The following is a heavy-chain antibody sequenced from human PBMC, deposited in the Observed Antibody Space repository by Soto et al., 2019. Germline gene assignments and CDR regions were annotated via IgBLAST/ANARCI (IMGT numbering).Heavy chain of an antibody. J-gene: IGHJ6*03. Sequence: ASETLSLTCTVSGCSISSGGYYWSWIRQHPGKGLEWIGYIYYSGSTYYNPSLKSRVTISVDTSKNQFSLKLSSVTAADTAVYYCARPSIAAAGNYYYYYMDVWGKGTTVTVS. CDR2: IYYSGST. CDR1: GCSISSGGYY. V-gene: IGHV4-31*03. D-gene: IGHD6-13*01. CDR3: ARPSIAAAGNYYYYYMDV.